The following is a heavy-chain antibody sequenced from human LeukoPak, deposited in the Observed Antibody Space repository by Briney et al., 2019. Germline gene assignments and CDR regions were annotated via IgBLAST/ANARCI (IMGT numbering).Heavy chain of an antibody. J-gene: IGHJ3*02. D-gene: IGHD2-21*02. CDR1: GFTFSSYG. Sequence: GGSLRLSCAASGFTFSSYGMHWVRQAPGKGLEWVANIKGDGSKRYYLDSVEGRFTISRDNAKNSLYLQMNSLRAEDTAVYYCARDVSVETAQDVWVDAFDIWGQGTMVTVSS. CDR3: ARDVSVETAQDVWVDAFDI. V-gene: IGHV3-7*03. CDR2: IKGDGSKR.